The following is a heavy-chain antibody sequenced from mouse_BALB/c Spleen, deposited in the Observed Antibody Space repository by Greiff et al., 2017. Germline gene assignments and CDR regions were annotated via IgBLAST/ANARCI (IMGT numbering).Heavy chain of an antibody. D-gene: IGHD1-1*01. CDR2: ISSGSSTI. CDR1: GFTFSSFG. J-gene: IGHJ1*01. CDR3: ARKVVEGYFDV. V-gene: IGHV5-17*02. Sequence: DVKLVESGGGLVQPGGSRKLSCAASGFTFSSFGMHWVRQAPEKGLEWVAYISSGSSTIYYADTVKGRFTISRDNPKNTLFLQMTSLRSEDTAMYYCARKVVEGYFDVWGAGTTVTVSS.